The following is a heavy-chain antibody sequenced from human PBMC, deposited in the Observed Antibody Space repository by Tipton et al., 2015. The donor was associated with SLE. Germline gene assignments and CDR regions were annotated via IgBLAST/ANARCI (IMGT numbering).Heavy chain of an antibody. CDR2: FHPGNSYT. Sequence: QSGPEVKKPGESLKISCKGSGYSFTSYWIGWVRQKPGEGLELLAFFHPGNSYTEYSPSFQGQVTLSADRSTNSAYLQWSSLRASDTAVYFCARRQPKSGHHGYDVWGQGTMVTVSS. J-gene: IGHJ3*01. D-gene: IGHD1-14*01. V-gene: IGHV5-51*03. CDR1: GYSFTSYW. CDR3: ARRQPKSGHHGYDV.